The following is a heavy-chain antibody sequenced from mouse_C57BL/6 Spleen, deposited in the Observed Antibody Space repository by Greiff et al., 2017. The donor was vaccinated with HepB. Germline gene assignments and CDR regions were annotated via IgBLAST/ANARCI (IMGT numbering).Heavy chain of an antibody. CDR1: GFTFSSYG. CDR3: ARHAVYYDYGGDAMDY. J-gene: IGHJ4*01. Sequence: DVQLVESGGDLVKPGGSLKLSCAASGFTFSSYGMSWVRQTPDKRLEWVATISSGGSYNYYPDSVKGRFTISRDNAKNTLYLHMSSLKSEDTAMYYWARHAVYYDYGGDAMDYWGQGTSVTVSS. CDR2: ISSGGSYN. D-gene: IGHD2-4*01. V-gene: IGHV5-6*01.